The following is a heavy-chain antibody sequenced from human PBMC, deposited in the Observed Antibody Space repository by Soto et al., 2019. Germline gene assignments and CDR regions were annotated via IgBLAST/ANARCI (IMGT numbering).Heavy chain of an antibody. J-gene: IGHJ4*02. CDR2: IYPGDSDT. D-gene: IGHD2-15*01. V-gene: IGHV5-51*01. Sequence: PGESLKISCKGSGYSFTSYWIGWVRQMPGKGLEWMVIIYPGDSDTRYSPSFQGQVTISADKSISTAYLQWSSLKASDTAMYYCATTSLYCSGGSCYFDYWGQGTLVTVSS. CDR3: ATTSLYCSGGSCYFDY. CDR1: GYSFTSYW.